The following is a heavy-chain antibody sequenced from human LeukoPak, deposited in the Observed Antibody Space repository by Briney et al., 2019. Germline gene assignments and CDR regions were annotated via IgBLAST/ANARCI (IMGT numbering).Heavy chain of an antibody. CDR2: ISYDGSNK. CDR3: AKDYRPSLSSWPPEYYHGMDV. J-gene: IGHJ6*02. V-gene: IGHV3-30*18. Sequence: HPGGSLRLSCAASGFTFSSYGMHWVRQAPGKGLEWVAVISYDGSNKYYADSVKGRFTISRDNSKNTLYLQMNSLRAEDTAVYYCAKDYRPSLSSWPPEYYHGMDVWGQGTTVTVSS. CDR1: GFTFSSYG. D-gene: IGHD6-13*01.